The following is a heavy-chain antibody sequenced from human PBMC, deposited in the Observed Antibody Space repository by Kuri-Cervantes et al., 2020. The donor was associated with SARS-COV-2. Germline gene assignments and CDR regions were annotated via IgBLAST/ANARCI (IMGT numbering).Heavy chain of an antibody. CDR1: GYTFNGYY. CDR2: IIPIFGTA. Sequence: SVKVSCKASGYTFNGYYMHWVRQAPGQGLEWMGGIIPIFGTANYAQKFQGRVTITADESTSTAYMELSSLRSEDTAVYYCARGRHYYDSSGYRSYYYGMDVWGQGTTVTVSS. D-gene: IGHD3-22*01. CDR3: ARGRHYYDSSGYRSYYYGMDV. V-gene: IGHV1-69*13. J-gene: IGHJ6*02.